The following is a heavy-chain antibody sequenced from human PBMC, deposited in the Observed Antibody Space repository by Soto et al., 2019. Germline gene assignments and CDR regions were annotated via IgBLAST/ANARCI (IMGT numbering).Heavy chain of an antibody. D-gene: IGHD3-16*01. CDR2: IRNKANSYAT. CDR3: STAYV. V-gene: IGHV3-73*01. Sequence: EVQLVESGGGLVQPGGSVKLSCAASGFTFNGPAIHWVRQASGKGLEWVGRIRNKANSYATVYAASMKGRFTISRDDSTNTDYLQMNSLKAEDSAVYYCSTAYVWGQGTLVTVPS. CDR1: GFTFNGPA. J-gene: IGHJ4*02.